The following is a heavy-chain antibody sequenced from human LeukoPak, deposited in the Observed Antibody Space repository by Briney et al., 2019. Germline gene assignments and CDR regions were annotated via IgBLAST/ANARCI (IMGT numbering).Heavy chain of an antibody. CDR1: GFTFSSYG. D-gene: IGHD6-13*01. Sequence: GGSLRLSCAASGFTFSSYGMHWVRQAPGKGLEWVAFTPYDGRKEYYADSVKGRFTISRDNSKNTLYLQMNSLKSEDTAVYYCAKDSWYYYIDYWGQGTLVTVSS. J-gene: IGHJ4*02. CDR3: AKDSWYYYIDY. V-gene: IGHV3-30*02. CDR2: TPYDGRKE.